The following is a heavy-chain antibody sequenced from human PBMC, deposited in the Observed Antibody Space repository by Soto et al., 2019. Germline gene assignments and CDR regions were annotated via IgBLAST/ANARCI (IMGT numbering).Heavy chain of an antibody. CDR2: IYYIGST. CDR1: GGSISSGGYY. J-gene: IGHJ5*02. Sequence: QVQLQESGPGLVKPSQTLSLTCTVSGGSISSGGYYWNWIRQHPGKGLEWIGYIYYIGSTYYNPYLKSRLTISLDTSKIQSSLKLSSVTAADTAVYYCARSVFPWGQGALGTVSS. CDR3: ARSVFP. V-gene: IGHV4-31*03.